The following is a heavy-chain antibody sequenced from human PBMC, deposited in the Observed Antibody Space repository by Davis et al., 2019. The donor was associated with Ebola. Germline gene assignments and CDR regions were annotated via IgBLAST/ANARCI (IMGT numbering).Heavy chain of an antibody. Sequence: PSETLSLTCTVSGGSIRNNYWSWFRQSLGKGLQWIGYIYYSGSTNYNPSLKSRVTISVDTSKNQFSLKLSSVTAADTAVYYCASTPYSSGWYNWFDPWGQGTLVTVSS. D-gene: IGHD6-19*01. CDR3: ASTPYSSGWYNWFDP. CDR1: GGSIRNNY. CDR2: IYYSGST. V-gene: IGHV4-59*01. J-gene: IGHJ5*02.